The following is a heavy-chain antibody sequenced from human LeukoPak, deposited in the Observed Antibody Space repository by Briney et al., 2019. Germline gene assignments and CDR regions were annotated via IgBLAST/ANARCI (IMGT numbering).Heavy chain of an antibody. J-gene: IGHJ4*02. Sequence: GGSLRLSCAASGFTFSSYDMHWVRQATGKGLEWVSAIGTAGDPYYPGSVKGRFTISRENAKNSLYLQMNSLRAGDTAVCYCARGAPSTVLRYFDWPLDYWGQGTLVTVSS. V-gene: IGHV3-13*05. CDR1: GFTFSSYD. CDR2: IGTAGDP. D-gene: IGHD3-9*01. CDR3: ARGAPSTVLRYFDWPLDY.